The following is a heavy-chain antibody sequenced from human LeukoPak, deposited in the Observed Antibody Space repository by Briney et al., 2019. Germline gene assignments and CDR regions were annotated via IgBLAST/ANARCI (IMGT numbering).Heavy chain of an antibody. CDR1: GYTFTGYY. V-gene: IGHV1-2*04. CDR2: INPNSGGT. Sequence: ASVKVSYKASGYTFTGYYMHWVRQAPGQGLEWMGWINPNSGGTNYAQKFQGWVTMTRDTSISTAYMELSRLRSDDTAVYYCARGHYGDYAHYGMDVWGKGTTVTVSS. J-gene: IGHJ6*04. D-gene: IGHD4-17*01. CDR3: ARGHYGDYAHYGMDV.